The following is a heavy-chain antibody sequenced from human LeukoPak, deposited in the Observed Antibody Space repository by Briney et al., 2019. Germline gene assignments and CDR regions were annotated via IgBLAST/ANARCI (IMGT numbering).Heavy chain of an antibody. D-gene: IGHD2-2*01. Sequence: SETLSLTCTVSGGSISSSSYYWGWIRQPPGKGLEWIGSIYYSGSTYYNPSLKSRVTISVDTSKNQFSLKLSSVTAADTAVYYCARVKEEYCSSTSCYPRGLFDYWGQGTLVTVSS. CDR3: ARVKEEYCSSTSCYPRGLFDY. J-gene: IGHJ4*02. CDR2: IYYSGST. V-gene: IGHV4-39*07. CDR1: GGSISSSSYY.